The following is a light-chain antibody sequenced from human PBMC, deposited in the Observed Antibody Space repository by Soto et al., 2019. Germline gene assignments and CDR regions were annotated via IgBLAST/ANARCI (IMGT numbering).Light chain of an antibody. CDR1: QGISNH. CDR2: GAS. CDR3: QQYHSYPVT. Sequence: DIEMTQSPSSLSASIGDRVTITGRASQGISNHLAWFQQKPGKAPKSLIYGASSLQSGVPSKFSGCGSGTDFTLTISSLQPEDCATYYCQQYHSYPVTFGGGTKVEIK. V-gene: IGKV1-16*02. J-gene: IGKJ4*01.